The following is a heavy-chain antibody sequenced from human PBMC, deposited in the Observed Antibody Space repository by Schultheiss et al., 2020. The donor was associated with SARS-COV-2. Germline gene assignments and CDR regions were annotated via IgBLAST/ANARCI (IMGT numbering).Heavy chain of an antibody. CDR1: GGSISSYY. J-gene: IGHJ4*02. CDR3: ARAPTVTPVHAGFDY. Sequence: SETLSLTCTVSGGSISSYYWSWIRQPPGKGLEWIGEINHSGSTNYNPSLKSRVTISVDTSKNQFSLKLSSVTAADTAVYYCARAPTVTPVHAGFDYWGQGTLVTVSS. V-gene: IGHV4-34*01. D-gene: IGHD4-11*01. CDR2: INHSGST.